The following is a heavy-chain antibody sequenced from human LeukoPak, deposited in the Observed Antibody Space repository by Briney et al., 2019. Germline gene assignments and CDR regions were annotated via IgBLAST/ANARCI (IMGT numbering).Heavy chain of an antibody. J-gene: IGHJ4*02. D-gene: IGHD3-10*01. Sequence: SETLSLTCTVSGGSISSGSYYWSWIRQPAGKGLEWIGRIYTSGSTNYNPSLKSRVTISVDTSKNQFSLKLSSVTAADTAVYYCARHSYYGPGTNYWGQGTLVTVSS. CDR2: IYTSGST. CDR3: ARHSYYGPGTNY. V-gene: IGHV4-61*02. CDR1: GGSISSGSYY.